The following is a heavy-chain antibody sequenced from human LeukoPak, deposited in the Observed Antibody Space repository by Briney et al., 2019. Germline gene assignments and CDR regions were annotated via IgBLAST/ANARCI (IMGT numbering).Heavy chain of an antibody. J-gene: IGHJ4*02. CDR1: GGTFSSYA. CDR2: VVPIFGTA. V-gene: IGHV1-69*05. Sequence: SVKVSCKASGGTFSSYAISWVRQAPGQGLEWMGRVVPIFGTANYAQKFQGRVTITTDESTSTAYMELSSLRSEDTAVYYCAREVGKYSYGSSLRFDYWGQGTMVTVSS. D-gene: IGHD5-18*01. CDR3: AREVGKYSYGSSLRFDY.